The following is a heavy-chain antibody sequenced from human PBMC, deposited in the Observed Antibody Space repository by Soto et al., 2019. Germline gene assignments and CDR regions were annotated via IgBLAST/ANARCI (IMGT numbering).Heavy chain of an antibody. Sequence: GGSLRLSCGASGFTFSNYYMSWIRQAPGKGLEWVSYISSTGRTIYYADSVKGRFTVSRDNAQNSLSLKLNSLRVEDTAVYYCARSYSSGWEFGYWGQGTQVTVSS. J-gene: IGHJ4*02. CDR3: ARSYSSGWEFGY. V-gene: IGHV3-11*01. CDR2: ISSTGRTI. D-gene: IGHD6-19*01. CDR1: GFTFSNYY.